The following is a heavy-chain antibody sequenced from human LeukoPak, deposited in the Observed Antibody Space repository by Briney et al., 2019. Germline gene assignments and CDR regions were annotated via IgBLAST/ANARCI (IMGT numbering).Heavy chain of an antibody. CDR2: ISSSSSTI. V-gene: IGHV3-48*04. J-gene: IGHJ4*02. CDR1: GFTFSSYS. CDR3: ARDLGRCSGGRCRNDY. Sequence: GGSLRLSCAASGFTFSSYSMNWVRQAPGKGLEWVSYISSSSSTIYYADSVKGRFTISRDNAKNTLYLQMNSLRAEDTAVYYCARDLGRCSGGRCRNDYWGLGTLVTVSS. D-gene: IGHD2-15*01.